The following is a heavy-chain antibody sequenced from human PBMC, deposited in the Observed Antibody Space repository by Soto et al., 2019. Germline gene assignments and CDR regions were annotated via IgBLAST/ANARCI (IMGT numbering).Heavy chain of an antibody. D-gene: IGHD3-22*01. Sequence: EVQLVESGGGLVQPGGSLRLSCAASGFTVSSNYMSWVRQAPGKGLEWVSVIYSGGSTYYADSVKGRFTISRHNSKNTLYVQMNSLRAEDTAVYYCARLGLDYSDSSGLPVDNWGQGTLVTVSS. CDR2: IYSGGST. CDR1: GFTVSSNY. CDR3: ARLGLDYSDSSGLPVDN. V-gene: IGHV3-53*04. J-gene: IGHJ4*02.